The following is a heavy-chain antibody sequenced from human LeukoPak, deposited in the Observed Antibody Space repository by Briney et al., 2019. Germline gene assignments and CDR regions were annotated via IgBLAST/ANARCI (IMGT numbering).Heavy chain of an antibody. D-gene: IGHD4-17*01. CDR2: IFYTGNT. V-gene: IGHV4-30-4*01. CDR1: GGAISSSDYY. Sequence: SQTLSLTCSVSGGAISSSDYYWTWIRQSPGKGLEWIGNIFYTGNTYYNPSLTSRLTMSVDTSKNQFSLKLNSLTAADTAVYYCARGEDGTGDYRPTYFDSWGQGTLVTVSS. CDR3: ARGEDGTGDYRPTYFDS. J-gene: IGHJ4*02.